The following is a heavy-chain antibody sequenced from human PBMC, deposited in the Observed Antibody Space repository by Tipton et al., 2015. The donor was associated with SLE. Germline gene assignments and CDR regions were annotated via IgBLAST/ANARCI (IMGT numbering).Heavy chain of an antibody. CDR1: GFTFGDYA. CDR2: IRSKAYGGTT. CDR3: ARPGSSDWYFDL. D-gene: IGHD2-15*01. V-gene: IGHV3-49*03. J-gene: IGHJ2*01. Sequence: SLRLSCTASGFTFGDYAMSWFRQAPGKGLEWVGFIRSKAYGGTTEYAASVKGRFTISRDDSKSIAYLQMNSLKTEDTAVYYCARPGSSDWYFDLWGRGTLVTVSS.